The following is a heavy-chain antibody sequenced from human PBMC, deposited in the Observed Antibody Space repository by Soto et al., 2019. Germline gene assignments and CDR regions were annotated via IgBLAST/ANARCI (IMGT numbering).Heavy chain of an antibody. V-gene: IGHV1-69*06. J-gene: IGHJ6*02. CDR2: IIPMYDTT. CDR3: ATGLGELRFLEWLLVRSGVRSYYGMDV. Sequence: SVKVSCKASGGTFSSYGISWVRQAPGQGLEWMGGIIPMYDTTNYAQKFRGRVTMTEDTSTDTAYMELSSLRSEDTAVYYCATGLGELRFLEWLLVRSGVRSYYGMDVWGQGTTVTVSS. D-gene: IGHD3-3*01. CDR1: GGTFSSYG.